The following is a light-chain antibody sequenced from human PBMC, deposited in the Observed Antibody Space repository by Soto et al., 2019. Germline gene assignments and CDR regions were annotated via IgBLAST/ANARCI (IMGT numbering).Light chain of an antibody. CDR1: QSVSSSY. J-gene: IGKJ2*01. Sequence: EIVLTQSPGTLSLSPGERVTLSCRTSQSVSSSYLAWYQQKPGQAPRLLIYGASSRATGIPDRFSGSGSGKDFTLTISRVEPEDFAVYYCQQYDSSPYSFGQGTKLEIK. CDR2: GAS. CDR3: QQYDSSPYS. V-gene: IGKV3-20*01.